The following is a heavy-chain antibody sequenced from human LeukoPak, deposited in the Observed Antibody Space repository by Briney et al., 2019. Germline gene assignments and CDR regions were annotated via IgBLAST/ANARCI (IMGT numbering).Heavy chain of an antibody. CDR2: IYYSGST. J-gene: IGHJ4*02. CDR3: ASPGIVAAGTDRGFDY. V-gene: IGHV4-59*01. D-gene: IGHD6-13*01. Sequence: SETLSLTCIVPGTSMSSYYWSWIRQPPGKGLEWIGFIYYSGSTNYNPSLKSRVTISVDTSKNQFSLKLSSVTAADTAVYYCASPGIVAAGTDRGFDYWGQGTLVTVSS. CDR1: GTSMSSYY.